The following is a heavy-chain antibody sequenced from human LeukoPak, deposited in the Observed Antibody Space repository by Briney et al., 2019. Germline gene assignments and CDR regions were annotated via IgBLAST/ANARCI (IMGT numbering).Heavy chain of an antibody. CDR3: AREGQNYDFWSGYHYYYYGMDV. CDR1: GYTFTSYG. V-gene: IGHV1-18*01. J-gene: IGHJ6*02. D-gene: IGHD3-3*01. CDR2: ISAYNGNT. Sequence: ASVKVSCKASGYTFTSYGISWVRQAPGQGLEWMGWISAYNGNTNYAQKLQGRVTMTTDTSTSTAYMELRSLRSDDTAVYCCAREGQNYDFWSGYHYYYYGMDVWGQGTTVTVSS.